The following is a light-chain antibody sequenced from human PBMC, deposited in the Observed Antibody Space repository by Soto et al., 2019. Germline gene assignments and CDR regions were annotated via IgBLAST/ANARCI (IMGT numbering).Light chain of an antibody. J-gene: IGKJ4*01. CDR1: QSVSSY. CDR3: QQRSNWPRPLT. CDR2: DAP. Sequence: EIVLTQSPATLSLSPGERATLSCRASQSVSSYLAWYQQKPGQAPRLLIYDAPNRATGIPARFSGSVSGTDFTLTISSLEPEDFAVYYCQQRSNWPRPLTFGGGTKVDIK. V-gene: IGKV3-11*01.